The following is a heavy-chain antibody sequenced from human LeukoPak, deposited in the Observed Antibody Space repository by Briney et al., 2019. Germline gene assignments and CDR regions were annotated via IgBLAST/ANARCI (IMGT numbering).Heavy chain of an antibody. J-gene: IGHJ3*02. CDR1: GFTFSSYA. CDR2: ISYDGSNK. CDR3: ARDQGDIVVVPAAIFYAFDI. D-gene: IGHD2-2*01. Sequence: GRSLRLSCAASGFTFSSYAMHWVRQAPGKGLEWVAVISYDGSNKYYADSVKGRFTISRDNSKNTLYLQMNSLRAEDTAVYYCARDQGDIVVVPAAIFYAFDIWGQGTMVTVSS. V-gene: IGHV3-30-3*01.